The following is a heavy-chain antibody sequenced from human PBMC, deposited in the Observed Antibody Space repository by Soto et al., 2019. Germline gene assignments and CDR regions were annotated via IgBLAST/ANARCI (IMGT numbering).Heavy chain of an antibody. CDR2: IHYSGST. J-gene: IGHJ6*04. V-gene: IGHV4-31*03. Sequence: QVQLQESGPGLVKPSQTLSLTCTVSGGSISSGGYYWSWVRQHPGKGLEWIGYIHYSGSTYYNPSHKSRITISLDASKNQFSLRLRSVTAADTAVYYCARDDYIKRIDCCCGVDVGSEWTAVTVSS. D-gene: IGHD4-4*01. CDR1: GGSISSGGYY. CDR3: ARDDYIKRIDCCCGVDV.